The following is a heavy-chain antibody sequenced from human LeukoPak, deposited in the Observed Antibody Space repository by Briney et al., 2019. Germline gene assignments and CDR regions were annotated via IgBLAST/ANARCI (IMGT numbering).Heavy chain of an antibody. CDR2: IYYSGNT. CDR1: GDSIGSFY. Sequence: SETLSLTCTVSGDSIGSFYWSWIRQPPGKGLEWIGNIYYSGNTNYNPSLKSRVTISVDTSKNQFSLKLTSVTAADTAIYYCARPARYCSGGSCWDSWGQGTLVTVSS. D-gene: IGHD2-15*01. V-gene: IGHV4-59*01. J-gene: IGHJ4*02. CDR3: ARPARYCSGGSCWDS.